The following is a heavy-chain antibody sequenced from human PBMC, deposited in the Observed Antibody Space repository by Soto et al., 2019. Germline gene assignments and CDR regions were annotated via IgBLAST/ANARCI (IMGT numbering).Heavy chain of an antibody. V-gene: IGHV1-18*01. CDR2: ISAYNGNT. J-gene: IGHJ3*02. D-gene: IGHD3-9*01. CDR3: ARGSPNILTGYPDAFDI. CDR1: GYTFTSYG. Sequence: GASVKVSCKASGYTFTSYGISWVRQAPGQGLEWMGWISAYNGNTNYAQKLQGRVTMTTDTSTSTAYMELRSLRSDDTAVYYCARGSPNILTGYPDAFDIWGKGTMVTVSS.